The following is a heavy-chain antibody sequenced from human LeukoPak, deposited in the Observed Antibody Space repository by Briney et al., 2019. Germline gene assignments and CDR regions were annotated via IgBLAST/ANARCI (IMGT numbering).Heavy chain of an antibody. CDR1: GDSVSSHGAA. CDR3: AREDDSADITNDWFDP. CDR2: TYYRSRWLN. V-gene: IGHV6-1*01. J-gene: IGHJ5*02. Sequence: SQTLSLTCAISGDSVSSHGAAWNWIRQSPSRGLEGLRRTYYRSRWLNDYAVSVKSRITINPDTSKNQFSLQLSSVTSEDTAVYYCAREDDSADITNDWFDPWRQGTLVTVSS. D-gene: IGHD3-22*01.